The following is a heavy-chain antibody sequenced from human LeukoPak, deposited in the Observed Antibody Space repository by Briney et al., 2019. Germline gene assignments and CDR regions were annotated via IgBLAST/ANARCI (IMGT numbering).Heavy chain of an antibody. J-gene: IGHJ5*02. V-gene: IGHV5-51*01. D-gene: IGHD3-10*01. CDR3: ARGPLWFGELSYMANWFDP. Sequence: GESLKISCKGSGYRFTSYWIGWVRQLPGKGLEWMGIIYPGDSDTRYSPSFQGQVTISADKSISTAYLQWSSLKASDTAMYYCARGPLWFGELSYMANWFDPWGQGTLVTVSS. CDR1: GYRFTSYW. CDR2: IYPGDSDT.